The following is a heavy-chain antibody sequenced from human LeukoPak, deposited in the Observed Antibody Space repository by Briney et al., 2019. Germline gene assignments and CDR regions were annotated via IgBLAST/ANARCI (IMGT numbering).Heavy chain of an antibody. CDR1: GGSISSGGYY. J-gene: IGHJ6*04. Sequence: SQTLSITCTVSGGSISSGGYYRSWIRQHPGKGLEWIGYIYYSGSTYYNPSLKSRVTISVDTSKNQFSLKLSSVTAADTAVYYCASMGGSVRGGYYYGMDVWGKGTTVTVSS. V-gene: IGHV4-31*03. D-gene: IGHD3-10*01. CDR2: IYYSGST. CDR3: ASMGGSVRGGYYYGMDV.